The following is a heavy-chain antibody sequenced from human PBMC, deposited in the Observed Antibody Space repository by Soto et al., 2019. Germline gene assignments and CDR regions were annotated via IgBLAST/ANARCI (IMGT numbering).Heavy chain of an antibody. D-gene: IGHD3-22*01. Sequence: QITLKESGPTLVKPTQTLTLTCTFSGFSLSTSGVGVGWIRQPPGKALEWLALIYWEDDKRYSPPLKSRLTITKDASKNRVVLTMTNMDPVDTATYYCPHRSTYYYDGSGYWFDYWGQGTLVTVSS. CDR1: GFSLSTSGVG. CDR3: PHRSTYYYDGSGYWFDY. V-gene: IGHV2-5*02. J-gene: IGHJ4*02. CDR2: IYWEDDK.